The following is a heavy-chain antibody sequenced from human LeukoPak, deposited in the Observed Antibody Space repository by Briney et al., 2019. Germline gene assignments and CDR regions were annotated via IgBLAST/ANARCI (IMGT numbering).Heavy chain of an antibody. D-gene: IGHD3-10*01. Sequence: KTSETLSLTCTVSGGSISSGSYYWSWIRQPAGKGLEWIGRIYTSGSTNYNPSLKSRVTISVDTSKNQFSLKLSSVTAADTAVYYCARERVGAYYYMDVWGKGTTVTVSS. CDR2: IYTSGST. CDR3: ARERVGAYYYMDV. CDR1: GGSISSGSYY. J-gene: IGHJ6*03. V-gene: IGHV4-61*02.